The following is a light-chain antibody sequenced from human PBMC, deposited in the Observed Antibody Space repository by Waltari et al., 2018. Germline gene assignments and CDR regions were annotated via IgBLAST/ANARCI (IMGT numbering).Light chain of an antibody. CDR2: AAS. Sequence: DIQLTQSPSSLSASVGERVTITCRASQTIVRSLNWYQQQPGKAPKLLIYAASNLQSGVPSRFRCSGSGTDFTLTIASLQPEDFATYYCQQSFTTPTFGGGTTVDIK. J-gene: IGKJ4*01. V-gene: IGKV1-39*01. CDR1: QTIVRS. CDR3: QQSFTTPT.